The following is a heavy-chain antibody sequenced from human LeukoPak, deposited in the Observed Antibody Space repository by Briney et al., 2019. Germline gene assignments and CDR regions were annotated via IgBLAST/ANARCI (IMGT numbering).Heavy chain of an antibody. CDR2: IIPMFGTA. CDR3: ARGPYSYGYTGWYFDL. V-gene: IGHV1-69*05. J-gene: IGHJ2*01. D-gene: IGHD5-18*01. Sequence: SVKVSCKASGGTFSSYAISWVRQAPGQGLEWMGRIIPMFGTANYAQKFQGRVTITTDESTSTAYVELSSLRSEDTAVYYCARGPYSYGYTGWYFDLWGRGTLVTVSS. CDR1: GGTFSSYA.